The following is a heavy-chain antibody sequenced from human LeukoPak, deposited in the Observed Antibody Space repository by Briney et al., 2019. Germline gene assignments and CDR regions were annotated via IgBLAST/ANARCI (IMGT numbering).Heavy chain of an antibody. CDR1: GGSISSYY. D-gene: IGHD5-18*01. V-gene: IGHV4-59*01. Sequence: PSETLSLTCTVSGGSISSYYWSWIRQPPGKGLEWIGYIYYSGSTNYNPSLKSRVTISVDTSKNQFSLKLSSVTAADTAVYYCARDRYSYTPWGQGTLVTVSS. CDR2: IYYSGST. J-gene: IGHJ4*02. CDR3: ARDRYSYTP.